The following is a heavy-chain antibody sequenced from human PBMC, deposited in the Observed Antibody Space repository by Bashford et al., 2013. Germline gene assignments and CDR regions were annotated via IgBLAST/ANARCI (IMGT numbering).Heavy chain of an antibody. CDR3: ARGTPVLPGFDS. CDR1: GFTFHNYV. J-gene: IGHJ4*01. Sequence: GSLRLSCAASGFTFHNYVFHWVRQAPGKGLQWVAVVSADGGAKYYADSVEGRFSISRDDAKNTLSLQMNSMRTEDTAVYYCARGTPVLPGFDSWGHGTLVTVSS. CDR2: VSADGGAK. V-gene: IGHV3-30-3*01. D-gene: IGHD2-15*01.